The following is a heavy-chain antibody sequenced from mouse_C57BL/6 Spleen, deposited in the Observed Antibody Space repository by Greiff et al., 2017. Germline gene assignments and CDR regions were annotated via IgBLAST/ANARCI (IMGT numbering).Heavy chain of an antibody. J-gene: IGHJ4*01. V-gene: IGHV5-15*01. CDR3: ARQGGSGCKAMAY. CDR1: GFTFSDYG. Sequence: EVKLVESGGGLVQPGGSLKLSCAASGFTFSDYGMAWVRQAPRKGPEWVAFISNLAYSIYYADTVTGRFTIPRENAKTTLYLEMSSLRSEDTAMYYCARQGGSGCKAMAYWGQGTSVTVSS. D-gene: IGHD3-2*02. CDR2: ISNLAYSI.